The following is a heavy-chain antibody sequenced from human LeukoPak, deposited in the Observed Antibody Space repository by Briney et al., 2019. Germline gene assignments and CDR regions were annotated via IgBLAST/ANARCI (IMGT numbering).Heavy chain of an antibody. V-gene: IGHV3-23*01. CDR2: LSGSGGAT. CDR1: EFTFSRFA. J-gene: IGHJ6*03. Sequence: GGSLRLSCEASEFTFSRFAMSWIRQPPGTGLEWVSTLSGSGGATYYADSVKGRFTTSRDNSKDTLYLQIDNLRADGTAVYYCAKHLGSHSFLFYYMDVWGKGTSVIVSS. D-gene: IGHD2-21*01. CDR3: AKHLGSHSFLFYYMDV.